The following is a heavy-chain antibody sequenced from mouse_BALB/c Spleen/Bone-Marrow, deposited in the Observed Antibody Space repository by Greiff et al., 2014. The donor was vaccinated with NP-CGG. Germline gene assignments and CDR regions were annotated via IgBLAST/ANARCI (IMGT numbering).Heavy chain of an antibody. CDR1: GYTFTEYI. Sequence: VQLQQSGAGLVKPGASVKLSCKASGYTFTEYIIHWVKQRSGQGLEWIGWFYPGSGSIKYNEKFKDKATLTAGKSSSTVHMELSRLTSEDSAVYFCARHESYGNYLYFDVWGAGTTVTVSS. D-gene: IGHD2-10*02. CDR3: ARHESYGNYLYFDV. V-gene: IGHV1-62-2*01. J-gene: IGHJ1*01. CDR2: FYPGSGSI.